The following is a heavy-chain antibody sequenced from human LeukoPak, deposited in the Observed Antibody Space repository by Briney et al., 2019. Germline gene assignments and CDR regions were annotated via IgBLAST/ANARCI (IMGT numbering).Heavy chain of an antibody. J-gene: IGHJ4*02. D-gene: IGHD2-21*02. CDR1: GGSISTYY. CDR3: ARGAYCGGDCYFDY. Sequence: PSETLSLTCTVSGGSISTYYWNWIRQPAGKGLEWIGRIYASGTTNYNPSLKSRVTMSLDTSMNQFSLKVTSVTAADTAVYYCARGAYCGGDCYFDYWGQGTLVTVSS. V-gene: IGHV4-4*07. CDR2: IYASGTT.